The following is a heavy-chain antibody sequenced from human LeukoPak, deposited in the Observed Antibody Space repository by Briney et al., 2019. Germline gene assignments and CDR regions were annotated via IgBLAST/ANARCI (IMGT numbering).Heavy chain of an antibody. CDR2: VNGGAEAT. V-gene: IGHV3-23*01. Sequence: GGCLRVSCAASGFSFRVYAMTWVRQAPGKGLEWVSTVNGGAEATYYGDSVKGRFAISRDNSKSALYLQMNSLRAEDTAIYYCAKDTPLTAYTSGWSNNCFDYWGQGTLVTVSS. CDR3: AKDTPLTAYTSGWSNNCFDY. D-gene: IGHD6-19*01. CDR1: GFSFRVYA. J-gene: IGHJ4*02.